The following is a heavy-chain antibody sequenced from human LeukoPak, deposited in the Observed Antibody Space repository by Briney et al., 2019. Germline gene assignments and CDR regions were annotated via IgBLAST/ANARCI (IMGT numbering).Heavy chain of an antibody. CDR1: GFTFSSYW. J-gene: IGHJ4*02. CDR2: IKHDGSEK. D-gene: IGHD2-2*01. CDR3: ARGRYCSSTSCRFDY. Sequence: GGSLRLSCAASGFTFSSYWMSWVRQAPGKGLEWVANIKHDGSEKYYVDSVKGRFTISRDNAKNSLYLQMNSLRAEDTAVYYCARGRYCSSTSCRFDYWGQGTLVTVSS. V-gene: IGHV3-7*04.